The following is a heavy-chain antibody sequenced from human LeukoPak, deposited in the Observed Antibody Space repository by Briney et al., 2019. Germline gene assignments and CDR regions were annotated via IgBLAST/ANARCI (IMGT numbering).Heavy chain of an antibody. CDR2: IWYDGSNR. J-gene: IGHJ4*02. D-gene: IGHD4-11*01. CDR3: ASGGTTAFDY. V-gene: IGHV3-33*01. Sequence: GGSLRLSCAASGFIFSYYGMHWVRQAPGKGLEWVAVIWYDGSNRYYADSLKGRFTISRDNSKNTLYLQMNSLRAEDTAVYYCASGGTTAFDYWGQGTLVTVSS. CDR1: GFIFSYYG.